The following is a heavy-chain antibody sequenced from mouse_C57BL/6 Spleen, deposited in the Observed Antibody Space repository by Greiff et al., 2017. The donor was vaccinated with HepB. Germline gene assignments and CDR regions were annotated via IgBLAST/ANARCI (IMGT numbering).Heavy chain of an antibody. Sequence: EVMLVESGGGLVKPGGSLKLSCAASGFTFSDYGMHWVRQAPEKGLEWVAYISSGSSTIYYADTVKGRFTISRDNAKNTLFLQMTSLRSEDTAMYYCARRDGSSSYAMDYWGQGTSVTVSS. D-gene: IGHD1-1*01. CDR3: ARRDGSSSYAMDY. CDR2: ISSGSSTI. CDR1: GFTFSDYG. V-gene: IGHV5-17*01. J-gene: IGHJ4*01.